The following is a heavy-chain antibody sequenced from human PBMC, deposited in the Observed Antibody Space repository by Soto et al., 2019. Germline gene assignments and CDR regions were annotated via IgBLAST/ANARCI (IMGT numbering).Heavy chain of an antibody. J-gene: IGHJ4*02. CDR3: ARTRGYSYGIDY. V-gene: IGHV4-59*01. Sequence: PSETLSLTCTASGGSISSYYWSWIRQPPGKGLEWIGYIYYSGSTNYNPSLKSRLTISIDTSKNQFSLKLSSVTAADTAVYYCARTRGYSYGIDYWGQGTLVTVSS. CDR1: GGSISSYY. D-gene: IGHD5-18*01. CDR2: IYYSGST.